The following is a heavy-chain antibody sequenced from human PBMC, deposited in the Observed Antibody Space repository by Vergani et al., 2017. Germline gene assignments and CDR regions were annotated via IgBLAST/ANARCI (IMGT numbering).Heavy chain of an antibody. J-gene: IGHJ5*02. CDR1: GGSFSGYY. Sequence: QVQLQQWGAGLLKPSETLSLTCAVYGGSFSGYYWSWIRQPPGKELEWIGYMYHSGSTNYNPSLKTRLTISVDTSKNQFSLKLSSVTAADTAVYYCAREVTMVRGVLDPWGQGTLVTVSS. CDR3: AREVTMVRGVLDP. V-gene: IGHV4-34*11. D-gene: IGHD3-10*01. CDR2: MYHSGST.